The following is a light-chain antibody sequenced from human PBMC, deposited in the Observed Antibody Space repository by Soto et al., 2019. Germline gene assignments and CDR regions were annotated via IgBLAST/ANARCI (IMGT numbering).Light chain of an antibody. CDR1: QSISSY. CDR2: AAS. CDR3: QQSYSTLS. V-gene: IGKV1-39*01. J-gene: IGKJ4*01. Sequence: DIQMTQSPSSLSASVGDRVTITCRASQSISSYLNWYQQKPGKAPKLLIYAASSLQSGVPSRFSGSGSGTDFTPTISSLQPEDFATYYCQQSYSTLSFVGGTKVEIK.